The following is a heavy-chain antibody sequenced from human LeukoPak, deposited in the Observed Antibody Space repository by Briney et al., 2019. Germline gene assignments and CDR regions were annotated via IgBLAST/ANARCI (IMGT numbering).Heavy chain of an antibody. CDR1: GGSISSSSYY. CDR3: VRGAGHYDLPWGTFRPVYDF. Sequence: SETLSLTCTVSGGSISSSSYYWGWTRQPPGKGLEWIGSIYYSGSTYYNPSLKSRVTISVDTSKNQFSLKLSSVTAADSAIYYCVRGAGHYDLPWGTFRPVYDFWGPGSLVTVSS. CDR2: IYYSGST. V-gene: IGHV4-39*07. D-gene: IGHD3-16*02. J-gene: IGHJ4*02.